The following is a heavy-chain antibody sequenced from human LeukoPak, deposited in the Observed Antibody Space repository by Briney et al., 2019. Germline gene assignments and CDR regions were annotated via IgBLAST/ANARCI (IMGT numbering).Heavy chain of an antibody. CDR2: IYHSGST. Sequence: PSETLSLTCTVSGGSISSGGYYWSWIRQPPGKGLEWIGYIYHSGSTYYNPSLKSRFTISVDRTKNQFSLKLSSVTAADTAVHYCARVFVTEDAHSGPFDYWGQGTLVTVSS. CDR3: ARVFVTEDAHSGPFDY. CDR1: GGSISSGGYY. V-gene: IGHV4-30-2*01. D-gene: IGHD1-26*01. J-gene: IGHJ4*02.